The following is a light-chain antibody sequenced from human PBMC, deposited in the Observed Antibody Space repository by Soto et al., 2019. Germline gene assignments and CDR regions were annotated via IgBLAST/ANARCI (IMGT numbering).Light chain of an antibody. J-gene: IGKJ4*01. CDR3: QRYSSSVT. V-gene: IGKV3-20*01. CDR1: QSLSSSQ. Sequence: EIVLTQSPGTLSLSPGEGATLSCRASQSLSSSQLAWYQQAPGQAPRLLVYGASSRATGIPDRFSGSGYGTDFTLTISRLEPEDFSVYYCQRYSSSVTFGGGTKVEIK. CDR2: GAS.